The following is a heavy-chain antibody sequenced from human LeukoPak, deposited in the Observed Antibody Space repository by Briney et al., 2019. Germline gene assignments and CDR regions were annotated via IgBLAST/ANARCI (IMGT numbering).Heavy chain of an antibody. CDR1: GGTFSSYA. D-gene: IGHD6-13*01. Sequence: GASVKVSCKASGGTFSSYAISWVRQATGQGLEWMGWMNPNSGNTGYAQKFQGRVTITRNTSISTAYMELSSLRSEDTAVYYCARGRTAAGNYMDVWGKGTTVTVSS. CDR3: ARGRTAAGNYMDV. J-gene: IGHJ6*03. V-gene: IGHV1-8*03. CDR2: MNPNSGNT.